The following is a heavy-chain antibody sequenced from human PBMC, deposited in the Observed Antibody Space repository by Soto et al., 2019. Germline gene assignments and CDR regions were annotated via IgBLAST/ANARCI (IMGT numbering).Heavy chain of an antibody. J-gene: IGHJ5*02. Sequence: SETLSLTCTVSGGSISSSSYYWGWIRQPPGKGLEWIGSIYYSGSTYYNPSLKSRVTISVDTSKNQFSLKLSSVTAADTAVYYCAATYYYGSGSYYNVRDWFDPWGQGTLVTSPQ. V-gene: IGHV4-39*01. CDR1: GGSISSSSYY. D-gene: IGHD3-10*01. CDR3: AATYYYGSGSYYNVRDWFDP. CDR2: IYYSGST.